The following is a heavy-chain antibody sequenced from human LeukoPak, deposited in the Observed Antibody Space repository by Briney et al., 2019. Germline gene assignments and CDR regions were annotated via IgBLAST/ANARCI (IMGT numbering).Heavy chain of an antibody. J-gene: IGHJ4*02. CDR3: ARDPDHYDILTGYYKEFDY. D-gene: IGHD3-9*01. CDR1: GFTFSSYS. CDR2: ISSSSSYI. Sequence: GGSLRLSCAASGFTFSSYSMNWVRQAPGKGLEWVSSISSSSSYIYYADSLKGRFTISRDNAKNSLYLQMNSLRAEDTAVYYCARDPDHYDILTGYYKEFDYWGQGTLVTVSS. V-gene: IGHV3-21*01.